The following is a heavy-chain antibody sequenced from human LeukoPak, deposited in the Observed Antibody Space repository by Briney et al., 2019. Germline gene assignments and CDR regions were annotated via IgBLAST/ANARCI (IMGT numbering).Heavy chain of an antibody. V-gene: IGHV4-59*08. CDR1: GGSISSYY. CDR3: AGQLWLKRFDY. J-gene: IGHJ4*02. D-gene: IGHD5-18*01. Sequence: SETLSLTCTVSGGSISSYYWSWIRQPPGKGLEWIGYIYYSGSTNYNPSLKSRVTMSVDTSKNQFSLKLSSVTAADTAVYYCAGQLWLKRFDYWGQGTLVTVSS. CDR2: IYYSGST.